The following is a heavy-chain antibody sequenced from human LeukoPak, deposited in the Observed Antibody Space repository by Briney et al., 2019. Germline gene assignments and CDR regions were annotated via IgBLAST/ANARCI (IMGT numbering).Heavy chain of an antibody. V-gene: IGHV3-7*01. CDR2: IKQDGSEK. Sequence: GGSLRLSCAASGFTFSSYWMSWVREAPGEGVEWVANIKQDGSEKYYVDSVKGRFTISRDNAKNSLDLQMNSLRAEETAVYYCARDTNPFDYWGQGTLVTVSS. D-gene: IGHD2-8*01. J-gene: IGHJ4*02. CDR1: GFTFSSYW. CDR3: ARDTNPFDY.